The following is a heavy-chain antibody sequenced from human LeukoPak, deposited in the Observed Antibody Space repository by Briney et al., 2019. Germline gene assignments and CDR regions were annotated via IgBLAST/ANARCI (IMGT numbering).Heavy chain of an antibody. V-gene: IGHV3-30*02. Sequence: PGGSLRLSCAASGFTFSSYGMHWVRLAPGKGLEWVAFIRYDGSNKYYADSVKGRFSISRDDAKNSLFLQMNSLRAEDTAVYYCARTSVAAAISPYYFDYWGQGTLVTVSS. CDR3: ARTSVAAAISPYYFDY. CDR2: IRYDGSNK. CDR1: GFTFSSYG. D-gene: IGHD2-2*01. J-gene: IGHJ4*01.